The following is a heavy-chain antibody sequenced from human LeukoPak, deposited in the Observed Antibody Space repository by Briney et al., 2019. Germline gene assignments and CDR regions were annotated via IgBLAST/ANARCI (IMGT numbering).Heavy chain of an antibody. CDR2: ISPGGGST. CDR3: ARDPGYNYGFDY. D-gene: IGHD5-18*01. J-gene: IGHJ4*02. Sequence: PGGSLRLSCAGSGFPFSIYGMNWVRQAPGKGLEWVSGISPGGGSTYYADSVKGRFTISRDNSKNTLYLQMNSLRAEDTAVYYCARDPGYNYGFDYWGQGTLVTVSS. V-gene: IGHV3-23*01. CDR1: GFPFSIYG.